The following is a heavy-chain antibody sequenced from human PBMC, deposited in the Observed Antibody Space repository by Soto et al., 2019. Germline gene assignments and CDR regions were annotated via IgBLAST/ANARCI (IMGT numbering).Heavy chain of an antibody. CDR3: ARAPTVTTGDFDY. Sequence: SETLSLTCAVYGGSFSGYYWSWIRQPPGKGLEWIGEINHSGSTNYNPSLKSRVTISVDTSKNQFSLKLSSVTAADTAVYYCARAPTVTTGDFDYWGQGTLVTVSS. CDR1: GGSFSGYY. D-gene: IGHD4-17*01. CDR2: INHSGST. V-gene: IGHV4-34*01. J-gene: IGHJ4*02.